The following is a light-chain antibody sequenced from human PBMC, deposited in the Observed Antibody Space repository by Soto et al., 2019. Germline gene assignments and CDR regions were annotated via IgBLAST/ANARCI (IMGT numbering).Light chain of an antibody. CDR2: GVS. Sequence: QSALTQPPSASGSPGQSVTISCTGISSDIGDYTYVSWYQQHPGKAPKLLIYGVSNRPSGIPDRFSGSKSGNTASLTVSGLQAEDEADYYCSSYTGGNPSYVFGTGTKVTVL. CDR1: SSDIGDYTY. V-gene: IGLV2-8*01. CDR3: SSYTGGNPSYV. J-gene: IGLJ1*01.